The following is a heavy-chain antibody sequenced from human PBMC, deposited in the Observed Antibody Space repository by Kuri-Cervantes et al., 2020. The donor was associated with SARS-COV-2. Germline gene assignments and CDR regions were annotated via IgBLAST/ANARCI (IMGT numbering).Heavy chain of an antibody. Sequence: GESLKISCAVSGFTFSGSAMHWVRQSPGRGLEWLAYIRSDGTYQYYGDSVKGRFTISRDNSKNTLYLQMNSLRLEDTALYYCARDAHSGTYFDYWGQGTLVTVSS. V-gene: IGHV3-30*02. J-gene: IGHJ4*02. CDR2: IRSDGTYQ. CDR1: GFTFSGSA. D-gene: IGHD1-26*01. CDR3: ARDAHSGTYFDY.